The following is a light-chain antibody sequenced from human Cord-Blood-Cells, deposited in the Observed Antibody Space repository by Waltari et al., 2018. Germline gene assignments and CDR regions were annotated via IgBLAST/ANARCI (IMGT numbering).Light chain of an antibody. J-gene: IGLJ2*01. CDR3: QSADSSGTYVV. Sequence: SYEPTQPPSAPVSPGQTARITCPGEALPNPYAYWYQQKPGQAPVLVIYKDSERPSGIPERFSGSSSGTTVTLTISGVQAEDEADYYCQSADSSGTYVVFGGGTKLTVL. V-gene: IGLV3-25*03. CDR1: ALPNPY. CDR2: KDS.